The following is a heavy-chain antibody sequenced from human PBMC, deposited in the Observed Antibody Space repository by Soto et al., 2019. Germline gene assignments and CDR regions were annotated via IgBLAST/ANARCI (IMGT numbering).Heavy chain of an antibody. J-gene: IGHJ4*02. CDR2: VYHTGAT. D-gene: IGHD5-12*01. CDR3: ARGGNRYSNVASGVGGFDF. V-gene: IGHV4-59*01. Sequence: SETLSLTCTVSGASISSSYWSWIRQSPERGLEWIAYVYHTGATNYNPSLKSRVTISLDTSKGQFSLNLTSLTTADTAVYFCARGGNRYSNVASGVGGFDFWGQGSLVTVS. CDR1: GASISSSY.